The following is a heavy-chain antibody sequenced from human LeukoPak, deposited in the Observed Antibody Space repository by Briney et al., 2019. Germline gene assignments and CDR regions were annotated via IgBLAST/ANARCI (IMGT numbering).Heavy chain of an antibody. J-gene: IGHJ4*02. Sequence: GGSLRLSCAASGFTFSSYGMHWVRQDPGKGLEWVAVISYDGSNEYYADSVKGRFTISRDNSKNTLYLQMNSLRAEDTAVYYCAKQWDCSSTSCLLNYWGQGTLVTVSS. D-gene: IGHD2-2*01. CDR1: GFTFSSYG. CDR2: ISYDGSNE. V-gene: IGHV3-30*18. CDR3: AKQWDCSSTSCLLNY.